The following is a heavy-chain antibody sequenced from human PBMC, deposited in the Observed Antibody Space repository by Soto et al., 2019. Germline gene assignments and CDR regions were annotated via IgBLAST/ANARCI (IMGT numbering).Heavy chain of an antibody. CDR3: ARGGLDCLPSYDAFAI. CDR1: GFTFSSYW. D-gene: IGHD3-9*01. CDR2: IKQDGSEK. J-gene: IGHJ3*02. V-gene: IGHV3-7*01. Sequence: EVQLVESGGGLVQPGGSLRLSCAASGFTFSSYWMSWVRQAPGKGLEWVANIKQDGSEKYYVDSVKGRFTISRDNAKNSLYLQMNSLRAEDTAVYYCARGGLDCLPSYDAFAIWGQGTMVTVSS.